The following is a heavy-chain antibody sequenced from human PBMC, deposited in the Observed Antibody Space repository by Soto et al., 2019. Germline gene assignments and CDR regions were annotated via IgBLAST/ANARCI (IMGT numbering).Heavy chain of an antibody. V-gene: IGHV1-2*02. J-gene: IGHJ4*02. CDR2: INPNSGGT. CDR3: AREGGLTGYSYYFDY. Sequence: ASVKVSCKASGYTFTGYYMHWVRQAPGQGLEWMGWINPNSGGTNYAQKFQGRVTMTRDTSISTAYMELSRLRSDDTAVYYCAREGGLTGYSYYFDYWGQGTLVTVSS. CDR1: GYTFTGYY. D-gene: IGHD3-9*01.